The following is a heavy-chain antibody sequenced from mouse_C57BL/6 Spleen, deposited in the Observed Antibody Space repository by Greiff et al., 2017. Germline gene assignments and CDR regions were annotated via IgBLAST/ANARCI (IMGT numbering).Heavy chain of an antibody. Sequence: VQLQQSGAELVRPGTSVKVSCKASGYAFTNYLIEWVKQRPGQGLEWIGVINPGSGGTNYNEKFKGKATLTADKSSSTAYMQLSSLTSEDSAVYFCAREKGDAMDYWGQGTSVTVSS. CDR1: GYAFTNYL. J-gene: IGHJ4*01. V-gene: IGHV1-54*01. CDR3: AREKGDAMDY. CDR2: INPGSGGT.